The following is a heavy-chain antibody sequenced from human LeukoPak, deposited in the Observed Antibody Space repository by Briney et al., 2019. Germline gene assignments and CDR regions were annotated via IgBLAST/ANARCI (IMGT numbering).Heavy chain of an antibody. CDR2: FDPEDGET. D-gene: IGHD3-10*01. CDR3: ATDRLYGSGSYYNV. J-gene: IGHJ4*02. Sequence: APVKVSCKVSGYTLTELSMHWVRQAPGKGLEWMGGFDPEDGETIYAQKFQGRVTMTEDTSTDTAYMELSSLRSEDTAVYYCATDRLYGSGSYYNVWGQGTLVTVSS. CDR1: GYTLTELS. V-gene: IGHV1-24*01.